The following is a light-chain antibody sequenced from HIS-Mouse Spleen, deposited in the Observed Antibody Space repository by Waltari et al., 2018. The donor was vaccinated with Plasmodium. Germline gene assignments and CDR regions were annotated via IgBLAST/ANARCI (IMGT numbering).Light chain of an antibody. CDR2: EGS. V-gene: IGLV2-23*01. J-gene: IGLJ3*02. Sequence: QSALTQPASVSGSPGQSITISCTGTSSDVGSYNLVSWYQQHPGKAPKLMIDEGSKRPSGVSNRFSGSKSGNTASLTISGLQAEDEAEYYCCSYAGSSTWVFGGGTKLTVL. CDR1: SSDVGSYNL. CDR3: CSYAGSSTWV.